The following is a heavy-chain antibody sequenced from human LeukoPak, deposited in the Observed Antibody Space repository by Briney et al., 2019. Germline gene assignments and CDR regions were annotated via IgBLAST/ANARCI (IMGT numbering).Heavy chain of an antibody. Sequence: TSETLSLTCPVSGGSISNYYYWTWIRPPPGKGLEWIGYVYYTGSTNFNPSLKSRVTMSLDTSRNQFSLKLTSLTAADTAVYYCARVEWFGELSPFDIWGQGTMVTVSS. CDR1: GGSISNYY. V-gene: IGHV4-59*01. CDR3: ARVEWFGELSPFDI. D-gene: IGHD3-10*01. J-gene: IGHJ3*02. CDR2: VYYTGST.